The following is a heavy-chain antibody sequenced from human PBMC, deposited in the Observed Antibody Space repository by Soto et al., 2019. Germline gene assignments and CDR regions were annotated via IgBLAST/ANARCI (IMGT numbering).Heavy chain of an antibody. Sequence: PGGSLRLSCAASGFTFSIYWMSWVRQAPGKGLEWVANIKQDGSEKYYVDSVKGRFTISRDNAKNSLYLQMNSLRAEDTAVYYCARDRWDYRQQYYYYYGMDVWGQGTTVTVSS. CDR1: GFTFSIYW. V-gene: IGHV3-7*05. D-gene: IGHD6-13*01. CDR3: ARDRWDYRQQYYYYYGMDV. CDR2: IKQDGSEK. J-gene: IGHJ6*02.